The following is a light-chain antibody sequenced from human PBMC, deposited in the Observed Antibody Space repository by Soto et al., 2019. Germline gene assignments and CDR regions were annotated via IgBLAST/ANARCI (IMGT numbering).Light chain of an antibody. CDR2: DVS. Sequence: QSALTQPASVSGSPGQSITISCTGTSSDVGGYNYVSWYQQHPGKAPKLMIYDVSNRPSGVSNRFSGSKSGNTASLTISGLQAEDEADYYCSSYTGSSTPVVVFGGGT. CDR3: SSYTGSSTPVVV. J-gene: IGLJ2*01. CDR1: SSDVGGYNY. V-gene: IGLV2-14*01.